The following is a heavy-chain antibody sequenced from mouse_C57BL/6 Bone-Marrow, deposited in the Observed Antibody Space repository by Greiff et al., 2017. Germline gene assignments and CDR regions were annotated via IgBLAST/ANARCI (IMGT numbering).Heavy chain of an antibody. CDR1: GYTFTSYW. J-gene: IGHJ1*03. CDR3: ARNPYYYGTGGYFDV. Sequence: QVQLQQPGAELVKPGASVKLSCKASGYTFTSYWMHWVKQRPGQGLEWIGMIHPNSGSTNYNEKFKSKATLTVDKSSSTAYMQLSSLTSEDSAVYYCARNPYYYGTGGYFDVWGTGTTVTVSS. V-gene: IGHV1-64*01. D-gene: IGHD1-1*01. CDR2: IHPNSGST.